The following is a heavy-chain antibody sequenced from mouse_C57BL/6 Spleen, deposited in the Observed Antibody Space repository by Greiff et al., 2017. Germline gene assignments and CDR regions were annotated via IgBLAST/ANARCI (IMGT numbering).Heavy chain of an antibody. CDR2: ILPGSGST. J-gene: IGHJ1*03. D-gene: IGHD1-1*01. Sequence: QVQLKESGAELMKPGASVKLSCKATGYTFTGYWIEWVKQRPGHGLEWIGEILPGSGSTNYNEKFKGKATFTADTSSNTAYMQLSSLTTEDSAIYYCARRGYYYGSSYGWYFDVWGTGTTVTVSS. CDR3: ARRGYYYGSSYGWYFDV. CDR1: GYTFTGYW. V-gene: IGHV1-9*01.